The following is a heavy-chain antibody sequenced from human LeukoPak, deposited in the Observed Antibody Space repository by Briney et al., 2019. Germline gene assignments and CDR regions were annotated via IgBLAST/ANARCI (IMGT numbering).Heavy chain of an antibody. CDR2: ISYDGSNK. J-gene: IGHJ4*02. CDR1: GFTFSSYA. D-gene: IGHD6-6*01. Sequence: GGSLRLSCAASGFTFSSYAMHWVRQAPGKGLEWVAVISYDGSNKCYADSVKGRFTISRDNSKNTLYLQMNSLRAKDTALYYCAKAIGARYYIDYWGQGTLVTVSS. V-gene: IGHV3-30-3*01. CDR3: AKAIGARYYIDY.